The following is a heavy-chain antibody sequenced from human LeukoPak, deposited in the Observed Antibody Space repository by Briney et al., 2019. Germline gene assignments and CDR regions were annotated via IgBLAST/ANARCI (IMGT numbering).Heavy chain of an antibody. Sequence: PGGSLRLSCAASGFTFSSYAMSWVRQAPGKGLEWVSAISGSGGSTYYADSVKGRFAVSRDNSKNTLYLQMTSLRADDTAVYHCAHMVDIVSTIREVAFDIWGQGTMVTVSS. J-gene: IGHJ3*02. CDR2: ISGSGGST. CDR3: AHMVDIVSTIREVAFDI. V-gene: IGHV3-23*01. D-gene: IGHD5/OR15-5a*01. CDR1: GFTFSSYA.